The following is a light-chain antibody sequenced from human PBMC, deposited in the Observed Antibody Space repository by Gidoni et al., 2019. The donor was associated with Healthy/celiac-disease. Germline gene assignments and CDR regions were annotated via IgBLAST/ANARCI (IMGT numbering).Light chain of an antibody. Sequence: EIVMTQSPATLSVSPGERATLSCRASQSVSSNLAWYQQKPGQAPRLLVYGASTRATGIPARFSDSVSGTEFTLTISSLQSEDFAVYYCQQYNNWWTFGQGTKVEI. CDR1: QSVSSN. CDR3: QQYNNWWT. V-gene: IGKV3-15*01. CDR2: GAS. J-gene: IGKJ1*01.